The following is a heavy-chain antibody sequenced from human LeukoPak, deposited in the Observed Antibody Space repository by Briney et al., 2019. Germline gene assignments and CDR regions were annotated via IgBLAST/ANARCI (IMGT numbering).Heavy chain of an antibody. CDR3: TTVSTSGEFAVY. J-gene: IGHJ4*02. D-gene: IGHD3-16*01. Sequence: GGSLRLSCAASGFIFSRAWMSWVRQAPGKGLEWIARIKSQTDGGTTDYAAPVKGRFTISRDDSKNTLYLQMNSLKTEDTAVYFCTTVSTSGEFAVYWGQGTLVTVSS. V-gene: IGHV3-15*01. CDR2: IKSQTDGGTT. CDR1: GFIFSRAW.